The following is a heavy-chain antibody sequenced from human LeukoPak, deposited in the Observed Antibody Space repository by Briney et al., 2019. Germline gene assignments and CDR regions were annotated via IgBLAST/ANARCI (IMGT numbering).Heavy chain of an antibody. J-gene: IGHJ4*02. Sequence: SETLSLTCAVSGYSISSGYHWGWIRQPPGKGLEWIGNIFHSGSTYYNPSPKSRVTISVDTSKNQLSLKLRSVTAADTAVYYCARYHRGWNYGGIDYWGQGTLVTVSS. CDR2: IFHSGST. CDR3: ARYHRGWNYGGIDY. D-gene: IGHD1-7*01. CDR1: GYSISSGYH. V-gene: IGHV4-38-2*01.